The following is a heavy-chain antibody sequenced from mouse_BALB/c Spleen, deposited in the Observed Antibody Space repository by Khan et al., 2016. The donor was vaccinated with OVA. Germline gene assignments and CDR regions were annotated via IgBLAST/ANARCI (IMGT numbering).Heavy chain of an antibody. CDR2: IIPSNDYT. J-gene: IGHJ3*01. CDR3: VREGAYYRSDGWFAY. D-gene: IGHD2-14*01. Sequence: VQLQQSGAELARPGASVKMSCKASGYTFTIYTIHWVKQRPGQGLEWIGYIIPSNDYTNYNQKFKDRATLTADKSSSTAYMQLSSLTSEDSAVYYCVREGAYYRSDGWFAYWGQGTLVTVSA. V-gene: IGHV1-4*01. CDR1: GYTFTIYT.